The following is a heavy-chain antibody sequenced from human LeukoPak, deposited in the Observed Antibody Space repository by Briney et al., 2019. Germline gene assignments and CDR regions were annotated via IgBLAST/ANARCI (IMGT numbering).Heavy chain of an antibody. Sequence: SETLSLTCTVSGGSISSNYWSWIRQSPGKGLEWIGYIYYRGSTDYNPSLKSRVTISVDTSKNQFSLKLSSVTAADTAVYYCARAGFGSSWARHFDYWGQGTLVTVSS. D-gene: IGHD6-13*01. J-gene: IGHJ4*02. CDR2: IYYRGST. CDR3: ARAGFGSSWARHFDY. V-gene: IGHV4-59*01. CDR1: GGSISSNY.